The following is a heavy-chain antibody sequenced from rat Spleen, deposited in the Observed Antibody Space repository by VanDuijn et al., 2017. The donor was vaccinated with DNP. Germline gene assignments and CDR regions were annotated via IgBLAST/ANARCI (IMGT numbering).Heavy chain of an antibody. CDR3: AGRPPPTRGPFDY. CDR1: GFSFSNYG. CDR2: INWDGNST. D-gene: IGHD1-4*01. J-gene: IGHJ2*01. Sequence: EVQLVESGGGLVQPGRSLKISCAASGFSFSNYGMAWVRQAPTKGLKWVATINWDGNSTHYRDSVKGRFTISRDNGKRTLYLQMDSLRSEDTATYYCAGRPPPTRGPFDYWGQGVTVTVSS. V-gene: IGHV5-29*01.